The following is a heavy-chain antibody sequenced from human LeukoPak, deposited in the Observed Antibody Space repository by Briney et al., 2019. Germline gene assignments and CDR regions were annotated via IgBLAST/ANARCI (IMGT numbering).Heavy chain of an antibody. D-gene: IGHD6-13*01. V-gene: IGHV1-18*04. CDR2: ISGYNGNT. CDR1: GYTFTSYY. Sequence: ASVKVSCKASGYTFTSYYMHWVRQAPGQGLEWMGWISGYNGNTKSAQKLQDRVTMTTDTSTNTAYMELRSLRSDDTAVYYCARDILGYTTSWYRFDYWGQGSQVTVSS. CDR3: ARDILGYTTSWYRFDY. J-gene: IGHJ4*02.